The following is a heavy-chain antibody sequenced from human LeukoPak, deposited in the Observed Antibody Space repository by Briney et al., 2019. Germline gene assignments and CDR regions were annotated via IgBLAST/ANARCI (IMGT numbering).Heavy chain of an antibody. CDR2: INHSGST. CDR3: ARGEVFDY. Sequence: SETLSLTCAVYGGSFSGYYWSWIRQPPGKGLEWIGEINHSGSTNYNSSLKSRVTISVDTSKNQFSLKLSSVTAADTAVYYCARGEVFDYWGQGTLVTVSS. J-gene: IGHJ4*02. CDR1: GGSFSGYY. V-gene: IGHV4-34*01.